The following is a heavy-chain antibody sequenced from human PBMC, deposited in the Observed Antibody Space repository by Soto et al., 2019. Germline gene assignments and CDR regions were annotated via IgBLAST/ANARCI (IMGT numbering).Heavy chain of an antibody. CDR3: ARVVTTVVVVAAKHYGMDV. CDR1: GGSMSSGGYY. D-gene: IGHD2-15*01. Sequence: SXTLSLTCTVSGGSMSSGGYYWSWIRQQPGKVPEWIGYIYYSGSTYYNPSLKSRVTISVDTSKNQFSLKLSSVTAADTAVYYCARVVTTVVVVAAKHYGMDVWGQGTTVTVSS. J-gene: IGHJ6*02. CDR2: IYYSGST. V-gene: IGHV4-31*03.